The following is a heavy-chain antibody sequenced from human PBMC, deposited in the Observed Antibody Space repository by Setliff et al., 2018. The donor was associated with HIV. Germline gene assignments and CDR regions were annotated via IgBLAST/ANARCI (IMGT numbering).Heavy chain of an antibody. J-gene: IGHJ5*02. D-gene: IGHD3-10*01. V-gene: IGHV4-4*07. CDR3: ARSLDYSGSGSYYVGWFDL. CDR2: IYSSGST. CDR1: GGSISKYF. Sequence: PSETLSLTCTVSGGSISKYFWSWIRQSAEKGLEWIGRIYSSGSTNQNPSLKSRVSMSVDTSKSQFSLNLSSVTAADTAVCYCARSLDYSGSGSYYVGWFDLWGQGIQVTVS.